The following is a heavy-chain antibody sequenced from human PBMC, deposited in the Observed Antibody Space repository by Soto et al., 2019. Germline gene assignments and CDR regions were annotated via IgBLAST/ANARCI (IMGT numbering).Heavy chain of an antibody. CDR3: ARSSFTGPKGNYYYYYMDV. J-gene: IGHJ6*03. CDR1: GFTFDDYA. Sequence: EVQLVESGGGLVQPGRSLRLSCAASGFTFDDYAMHWVRQAPGKGLEWVSGISWNSGSIGYADSVKGRFTMSRDNAKNSLYLQMNSLRAEDTALYYCARSSFTGPKGNYYYYYMDVWGKGTTVTVSS. V-gene: IGHV3-9*01. CDR2: ISWNSGSI. D-gene: IGHD6-13*01.